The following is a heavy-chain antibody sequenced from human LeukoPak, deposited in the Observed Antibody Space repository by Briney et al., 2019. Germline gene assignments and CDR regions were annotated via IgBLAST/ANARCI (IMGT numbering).Heavy chain of an antibody. CDR3: AMSSGYIIDY. D-gene: IGHD3-22*01. J-gene: IGHJ4*02. V-gene: IGHV3-53*01. CDR2: IYSGGST. Sequence: PGGSLRRSCAASGFTVSSNYMSWVRQAPGKGLEWVSVIYSGGSTYYADSVKGRFTISRDNSKNTLYLQMNSLRAEDTAVYYCAMSSGYIIDYWGQGTLVTVSS. CDR1: GFTVSSNY.